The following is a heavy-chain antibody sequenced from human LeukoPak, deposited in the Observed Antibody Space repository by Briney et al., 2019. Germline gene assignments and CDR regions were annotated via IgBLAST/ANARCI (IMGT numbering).Heavy chain of an antibody. V-gene: IGHV3-7*01. Sequence: PGGSLRLSCESCRCAFSSYWGSGVGQAPGKGLEWVANINKEGNSQNYVDSVRGRFTIYKDNAKNSVYLKMNSLRAEDTAVYYCARTLWPGDYWGQGILVTVSS. CDR1: RCAFSSYW. J-gene: IGHJ4*02. CDR3: ARTLWPGDY. CDR2: INKEGNSQ. D-gene: IGHD2-21*01.